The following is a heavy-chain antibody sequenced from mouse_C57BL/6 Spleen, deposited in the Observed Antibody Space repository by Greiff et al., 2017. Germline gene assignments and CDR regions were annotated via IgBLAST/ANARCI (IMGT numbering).Heavy chain of an antibody. D-gene: IGHD1-1*01. J-gene: IGHJ4*01. CDR3: AKGIYYYGSSLLAMDY. Sequence: VKVEESGPGLVQPSQSLSITCTVSGFSLTSYGVHWVRQSPGKGLEWLGVIWSGGSTDYNAAFISRLSISKDNSKSQVFFKMNSLQADDTAIYYCAKGIYYYGSSLLAMDYWGQGTSVTVSS. CDR2: IWSGGST. CDR1: GFSLTSYG. V-gene: IGHV2-2*01.